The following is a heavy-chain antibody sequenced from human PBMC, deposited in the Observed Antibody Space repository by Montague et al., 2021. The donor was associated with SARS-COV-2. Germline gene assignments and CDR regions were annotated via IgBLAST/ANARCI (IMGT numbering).Heavy chain of an antibody. CDR1: GFSLSTPGVG. CDR3: ARSLVVVSAPSYVDD. D-gene: IGHD2-2*01. Sequence: PALVKPTQTLTLTCTFSGFSLSTPGVGVGWIRQPPGKALEWLARIYWDDDNHYSPSLKTRLTITKGTSKNQVVLTMTNMDPVDTATYYCARSLVVVSAPSYVDDWGQGTTVTVSS. V-gene: IGHV2-70*11. J-gene: IGHJ6*02. CDR2: IYWDDDN.